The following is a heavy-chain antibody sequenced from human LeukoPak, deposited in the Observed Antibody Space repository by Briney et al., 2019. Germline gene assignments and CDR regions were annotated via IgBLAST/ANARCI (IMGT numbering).Heavy chain of an antibody. D-gene: IGHD1-26*01. Sequence: GGSLRLSCAASGFTFSTSSMIWVRQAPGKGLEWISYISSSSTTIYYADSVKGRFTISRDNAKNSLFLQMNSLRDEDTAVYYCARGAVVGATTNNLDYWGREPWSPSPQ. CDR2: ISSSSTTI. J-gene: IGHJ4*02. CDR3: ARGAVVGATTNNLDY. CDR1: GFTFSTSS. V-gene: IGHV3-48*02.